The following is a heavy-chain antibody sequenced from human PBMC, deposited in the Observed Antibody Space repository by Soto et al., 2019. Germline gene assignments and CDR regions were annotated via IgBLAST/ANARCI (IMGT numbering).Heavy chain of an antibody. D-gene: IGHD3-22*01. CDR2: IIPLFGAA. CDR3: AREDSSGYRFDY. CDR1: GGTFSTYI. Sequence: QVQLVQSGAEVKKPGSSVKVSCKVSGGTFSTYIISWVRQAPGHGLDRMGGIIPLFGAANYAQKFQGRVTITADKSTSTAYMELSSLRSEDTAIYYCAREDSSGYRFDYWGQGTLVTVAT. V-gene: IGHV1-69*06. J-gene: IGHJ4*02.